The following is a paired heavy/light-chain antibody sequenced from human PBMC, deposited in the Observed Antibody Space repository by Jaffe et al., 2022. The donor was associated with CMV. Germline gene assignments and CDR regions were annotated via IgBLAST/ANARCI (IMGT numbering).Heavy chain of an antibody. CDR3: ARSDLYYYDSSGYYGFAFDI. CDR1: GGSISSGGYY. Sequence: QVQLQESGPGLVKPSQTLSLTCTVSGGSISSGGYYWSWIRQHPGKGLEWIGYIYYSGSTYYNPSLKSRVTISVDTSKNQFSLKLSSVTAADTAVYYCARSDLYYYDSSGYYGFAFDIWGQGTMVTVSS. CDR2: IYYSGST. V-gene: IGHV4-31*03. D-gene: IGHD3-22*01. J-gene: IGHJ3*02.
Light chain of an antibody. V-gene: IGKV3-15*01. CDR1: QSVSSN. CDR3: QQYNNWLGT. CDR2: GAS. J-gene: IGKJ1*01. Sequence: EIVMTQSPATLSVSPGERATLSCRASQSVSSNLAWYQQKPGQAPRLLIYGASTRATGIPARFSGSGSGTEFTLTISSLQSEDFAVYYCQQYNNWLGTFGQGTKVEIK.